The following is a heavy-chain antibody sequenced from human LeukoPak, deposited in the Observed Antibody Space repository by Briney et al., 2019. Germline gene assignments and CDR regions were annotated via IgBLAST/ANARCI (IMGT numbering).Heavy chain of an antibody. J-gene: IGHJ4*02. V-gene: IGHV3-66*01. D-gene: IGHD6-19*01. CDR1: GFTISSNS. CDR2: TYSGGNT. Sequence: GGSLRLSCAASGFTISSNSMNWVRQAPGKGLEWVSVTYSGGNTYYADSVRGRFTVSRDNSKNTLYLQMNSLRAEDTAVYYCAKGFEYSSGPGYWGQGTLVTVSS. CDR3: AKGFEYSSGPGY.